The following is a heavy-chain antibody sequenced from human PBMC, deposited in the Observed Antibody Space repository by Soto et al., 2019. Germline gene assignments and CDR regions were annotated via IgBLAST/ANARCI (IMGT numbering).Heavy chain of an antibody. D-gene: IGHD6-19*01. V-gene: IGHV3-23*01. CDR2: ISDNGGTT. CDR1: EFTFSNYA. J-gene: IGHJ4*02. Sequence: GGSLRLSCAASEFTFSNYAMSWVRQAPGKGLEWVSSISDNGGTTYYADSVKGRFTISRDNSKNTLYLQVNSLRAEDTAVYYCAKAGSGWWYYFDYWGQGTLVTVSS. CDR3: AKAGSGWWYYFDY.